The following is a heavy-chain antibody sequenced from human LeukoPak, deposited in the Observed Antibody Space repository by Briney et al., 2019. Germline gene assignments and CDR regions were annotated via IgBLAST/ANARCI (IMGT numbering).Heavy chain of an antibody. CDR1: GGSISSSNW. CDR3: ASAGHDGSGYKVC. D-gene: IGHD3-22*01. Sequence: PSETLSLTCAVSGGSISSSNWWSWVRQPPGKGLEWIGEIYHSGSANYNPSLKSRVTISVAKSKNQFSLKLSSVTAADTAVYYCASAGHDGSGYKVCWGQGTLVTVSS. V-gene: IGHV4-4*02. CDR2: IYHSGSA. J-gene: IGHJ4*02.